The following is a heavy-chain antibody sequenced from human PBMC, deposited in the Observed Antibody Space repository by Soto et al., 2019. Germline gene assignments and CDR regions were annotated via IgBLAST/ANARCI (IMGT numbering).Heavy chain of an antibody. Sequence: SETLSLTCAVYGGSFSGYYWSWIRQPPGKGLEWIGEINHSGSTNYNPSLKSRVTISVDTSKNQFSLKLSSVTAADTAVYYCARVVLGSGWQQLIRLFDYWGQGTLVTVSS. V-gene: IGHV4-34*01. CDR1: GGSFSGYY. CDR3: ARVVLGSGWQQLIRLFDY. D-gene: IGHD6-13*01. J-gene: IGHJ4*02. CDR2: INHSGST.